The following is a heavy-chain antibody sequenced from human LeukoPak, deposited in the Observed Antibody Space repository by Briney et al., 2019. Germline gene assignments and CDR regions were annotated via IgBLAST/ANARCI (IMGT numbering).Heavy chain of an antibody. CDR1: GGSVSSGSYY. CDR2: IYYSGST. CDR3: ARWSSSWYYFDY. Sequence: SETLSLTCTVSGGSVSSGSYYWGWIRQPPGKGLEWIGSIYYSGSTYYNPSLKSRVTISVDTSKNQFSLKLSSVTAADTAVYYCARWSSSWYYFDYWGQGTLVTVSS. J-gene: IGHJ4*02. V-gene: IGHV4-39*01. D-gene: IGHD6-13*01.